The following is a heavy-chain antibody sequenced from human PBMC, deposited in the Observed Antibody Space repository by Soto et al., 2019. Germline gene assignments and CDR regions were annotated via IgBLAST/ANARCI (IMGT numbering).Heavy chain of an antibody. D-gene: IGHD3-10*01. CDR2: IASAGDT. Sequence: GGSLRLSCAASGFTFSSYDMHWVRQATGKGLEWVSAIASAGDTYYPVSVKGRFTISRENAKNSLYLQMNSLRAGDTAVYYCARSHYSYYYMDVWGKGTTVTVSS. CDR1: GFTFSSYD. CDR3: ARSHYSYYYMDV. V-gene: IGHV3-13*01. J-gene: IGHJ6*03.